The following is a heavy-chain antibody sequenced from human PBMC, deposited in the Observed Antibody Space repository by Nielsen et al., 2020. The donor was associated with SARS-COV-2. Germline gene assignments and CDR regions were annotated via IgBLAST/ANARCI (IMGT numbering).Heavy chain of an antibody. CDR3: ARNSGWYPNVNKYYYYGMDV. CDR2: VYSSGTT. D-gene: IGHD6-19*01. V-gene: IGHV4-34*13. J-gene: IGHJ6*02. Sequence: WIRQPPGKGLEWIGEVYSSGTTNSNPSLKSRVTISVDTSKNQFSLKLSSVTAADTAVYYCARNSGWYPNVNKYYYYGMDVWGQGTTVTVSS.